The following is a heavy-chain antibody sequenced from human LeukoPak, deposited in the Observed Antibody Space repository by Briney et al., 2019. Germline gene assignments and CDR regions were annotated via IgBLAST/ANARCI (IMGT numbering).Heavy chain of an antibody. J-gene: IGHJ4*02. CDR1: GFTFTAYG. Sequence: ASVKVSCKTSGFTFTAYGFSWVRQAPGQGLEWMGWISAYNGNTNYAQKLQGRVTMTTDISTSTAYMDLGSLRSDDTAVYYCARVTHLVGATMLSDSFYFDYWGQGTLVTVSS. CDR2: ISAYNGNT. D-gene: IGHD1-26*01. V-gene: IGHV1-18*01. CDR3: ARVTHLVGATMLSDSFYFDY.